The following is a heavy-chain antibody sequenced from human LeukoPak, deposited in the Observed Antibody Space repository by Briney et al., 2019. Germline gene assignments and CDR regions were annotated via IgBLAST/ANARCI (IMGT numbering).Heavy chain of an antibody. CDR1: GFTLTRYS. Sequence: PGGSLRLSCAASGFTLTRYSMNWVRQAPGKGLEWVSYISSSSSTIYYADSVKGRFTISRDNGKNSLYLQMNNLRAEDTAVYYCGRAMDVWGQGTTVTVSS. CDR2: ISSSSSTI. J-gene: IGHJ6*02. V-gene: IGHV3-48*01. CDR3: GRAMDV.